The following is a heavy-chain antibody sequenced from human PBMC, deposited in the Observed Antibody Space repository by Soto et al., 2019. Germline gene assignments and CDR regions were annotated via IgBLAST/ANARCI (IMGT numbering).Heavy chain of an antibody. CDR3: ARDKIKGAPDYLDS. D-gene: IGHD1-26*01. Sequence: QEQLVESGGAVVQPGRSLTLSCAASGFTFSANAMHWVRQAPGKGLEWVAVIAYDGTIKIYRDSVKGRFTISRDDSTSTLYLQMNRLRPEDTAGYYCARDKIKGAPDYLDSWGQGALVTCSS. V-gene: IGHV3-30-3*01. CDR2: IAYDGTIK. J-gene: IGHJ4*02. CDR1: GFTFSANA.